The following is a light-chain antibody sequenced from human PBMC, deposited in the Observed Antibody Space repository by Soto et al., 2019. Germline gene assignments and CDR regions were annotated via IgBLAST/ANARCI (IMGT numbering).Light chain of an antibody. Sequence: ILMTQSPDTLSVSPGXXXXLSCRASQRVYSNLAWYQQKPGQAPRLLIYGASTRATGIPARFSGSGSGTDFTLTISRLEPEDFAVYYCQQYGSFGQGTKVDIK. J-gene: IGKJ1*01. CDR3: QQYGS. CDR1: QRVYSN. V-gene: IGKV3-15*01. CDR2: GAS.